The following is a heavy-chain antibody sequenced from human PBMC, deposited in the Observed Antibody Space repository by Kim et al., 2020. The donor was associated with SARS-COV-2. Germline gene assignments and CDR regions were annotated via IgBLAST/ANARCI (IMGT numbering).Heavy chain of an antibody. CDR3: VRRYSGSYQFDY. CDR2: ISSNWGST. CDR1: GFTFSSYA. Sequence: GGSLRLSCSASGFTFSSYAMHWVRQAPGKGLEYVSAISSNWGSTYYADSVKGRFTISSDNSKNTLYLQMSSLRAEDTAVYYCVRRYSGSYQFDYWGQGTLVTVSS. J-gene: IGHJ4*02. D-gene: IGHD1-26*01. V-gene: IGHV3-64D*06.